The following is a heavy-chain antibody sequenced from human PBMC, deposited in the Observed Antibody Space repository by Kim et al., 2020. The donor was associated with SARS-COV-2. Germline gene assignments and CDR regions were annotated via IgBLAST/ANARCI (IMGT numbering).Heavy chain of an antibody. CDR2: INHSGST. Sequence: SETLSLTCAVYGGSFSGYYWSWIRQPPGKGLEWIGEINHSGSTNYNPSLKSRVTISVDTSKNQFSLKLSSVTAAETAVYYCARGARYYYDSSGYYPSAARPGDFDYWGQGTLVTVSS. V-gene: IGHV4-34*01. CDR3: ARGARYYYDSSGYYPSAARPGDFDY. J-gene: IGHJ4*02. D-gene: IGHD3-22*01. CDR1: GGSFSGYY.